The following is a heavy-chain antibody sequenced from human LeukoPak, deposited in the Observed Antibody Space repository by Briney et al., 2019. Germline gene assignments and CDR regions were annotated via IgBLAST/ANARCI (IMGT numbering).Heavy chain of an antibody. CDR3: ARHTPDNRRNGMDV. CDR2: IYYSGST. CDR1: GGSISSYY. J-gene: IGHJ6*02. V-gene: IGHV4-59*08. D-gene: IGHD2/OR15-2a*01. Sequence: SETLSLTCTVSGGSISSYYWSWIRQPPGKGLEGIGYIYYSGSTNYNPSLKSRVTISVDPSKNQFSLKLSSVTAADTAVYYCARHTPDNRRNGMDVWGQGTTVTVSS.